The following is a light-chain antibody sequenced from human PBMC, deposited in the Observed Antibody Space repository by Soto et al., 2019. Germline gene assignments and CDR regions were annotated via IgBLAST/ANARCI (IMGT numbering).Light chain of an antibody. CDR1: ESFSSSY. CDR3: QQMRT. Sequence: EIVLTQSPGTLSLSPGERATLSCRASESFSSSYLAWYQQKPGQAPRLLIYGASSRATGIPDRFSGSGPGADFTLTISRLEPEDFAVYYCQQMRTFGQGTKLDI. J-gene: IGKJ1*01. V-gene: IGKV3-20*01. CDR2: GAS.